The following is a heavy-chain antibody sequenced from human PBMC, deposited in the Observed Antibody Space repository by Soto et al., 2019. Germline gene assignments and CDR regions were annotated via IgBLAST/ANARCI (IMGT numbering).Heavy chain of an antibody. V-gene: IGHV3-23*01. CDR1: GFTFSSYA. J-gene: IGHJ4*02. CDR2: ISGSDDST. CDR3: AKRSSAYTFAY. D-gene: IGHD6-6*01. Sequence: EVQLLESGGGLVQPGESLRLSCAASGFTFSSYAMSWVRQAPGKGREWVSVISGSDDSTYYADSVKGRFTISSDNSKNTLYLQMNSLRAEDTAVYYCAKRSSAYTFAYWGQGTLVTVSS.